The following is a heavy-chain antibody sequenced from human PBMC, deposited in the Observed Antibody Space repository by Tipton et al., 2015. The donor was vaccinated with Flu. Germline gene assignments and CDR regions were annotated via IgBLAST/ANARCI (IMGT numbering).Heavy chain of an antibody. Sequence: LSLTCAASGFTFSSYEMNWVRQAPGKGLEWVSYISSSASTIYYADSVRGRFTISRDNAKNSLSLQMNSLRVEDTAVYYCARDLLGYYYYGMDVWGQGTTVTVSS. V-gene: IGHV3-48*03. J-gene: IGHJ6*02. CDR2: ISSSASTI. CDR3: ARDLLGYYYYGMDV. CDR1: GFTFSSYE. D-gene: IGHD2-8*02.